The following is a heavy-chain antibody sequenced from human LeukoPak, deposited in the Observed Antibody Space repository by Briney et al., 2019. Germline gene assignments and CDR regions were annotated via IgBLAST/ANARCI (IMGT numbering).Heavy chain of an antibody. V-gene: IGHV3-33*01. CDR1: GFTFSTYG. D-gene: IGHD3-16*01. CDR3: ARAVGPFDY. Sequence: GGSLRFYCAASGFTFSTYGIHWVRQAPGRGLEWVAAIWPDGSYIYYADSAKGRYTISRDNSKNTVYLQMNTLRDEDTAVYYCARAVGPFDYWGQGTLVTVSS. J-gene: IGHJ4*02. CDR2: IWPDGSYI.